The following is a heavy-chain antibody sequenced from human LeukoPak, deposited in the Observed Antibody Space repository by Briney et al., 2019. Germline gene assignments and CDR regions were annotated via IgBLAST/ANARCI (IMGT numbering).Heavy chain of an antibody. CDR2: ISYSGST. CDR1: GGSISSYY. CDR3: ARDGWGGSTFDY. Sequence: KSSETLSLTCTVSGGSISSYYWNWIRQPPGKGLEGIGYISYSGSTNYNPSLKSRVTISVDTSKNQFSLKLSSVPAADTAVYYCARDGWGGSTFDYWGQGTLVTVSS. J-gene: IGHJ4*02. V-gene: IGHV4-59*01. D-gene: IGHD5-12*01.